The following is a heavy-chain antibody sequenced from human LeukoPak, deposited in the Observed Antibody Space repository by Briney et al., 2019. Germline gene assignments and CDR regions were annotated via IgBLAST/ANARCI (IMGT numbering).Heavy chain of an antibody. Sequence: GGSLRLSCAASGFTFRNYGMHWVRQATGKGLEWVSFIWSDGNNKFYADSVKGRFTISRDNSKNMLYLQMDSLRPEDTAVFYCAKDPGASVPGFYMDVWGKGTTVIASS. D-gene: IGHD2-8*02. CDR1: GFTFRNYG. J-gene: IGHJ6*03. CDR3: AKDPGASVPGFYMDV. V-gene: IGHV3-30*02. CDR2: IWSDGNNK.